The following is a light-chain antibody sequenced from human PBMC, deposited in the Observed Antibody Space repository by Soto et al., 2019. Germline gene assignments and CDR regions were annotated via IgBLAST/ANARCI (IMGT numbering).Light chain of an antibody. J-gene: IGKJ5*01. CDR3: QHYNNLPAIT. CDR1: RSVSSN. V-gene: IGKV3D-15*01. Sequence: EIVMTQSPATISVFSGERATXSCRASRSVSSNLAWYQQKPCQSPSLLIYGASTRATSIPSTFSCRRSGTEFNLTISSMQAKDFALYYCQHYNNLPAITFGQRTRLEI. CDR2: GAS.